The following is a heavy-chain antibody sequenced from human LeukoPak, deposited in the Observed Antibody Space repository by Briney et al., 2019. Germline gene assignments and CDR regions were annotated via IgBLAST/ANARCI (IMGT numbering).Heavy chain of an antibody. D-gene: IGHD6-6*01. Sequence: GGSLRLSCAASGFTFSSYAMHWVRQAPGKGLEWVAVISYDGSNKYYADSVKGRFTIPRDNSKNTLYLQMNSLRAEDTAVYYCARARSTSLDYWGQGTLVTVSS. CDR2: ISYDGSNK. V-gene: IGHV3-30*04. CDR3: ARARSTSLDY. J-gene: IGHJ4*02. CDR1: GFTFSSYA.